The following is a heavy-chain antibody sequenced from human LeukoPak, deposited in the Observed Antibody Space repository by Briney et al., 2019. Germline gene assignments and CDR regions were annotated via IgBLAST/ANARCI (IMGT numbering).Heavy chain of an antibody. V-gene: IGHV3-30-3*01. CDR2: ISYDGSNK. CDR3: ARDRVRYCSSTSCYTADY. Sequence: GGSLRLSCAASGFTFSSYAMHWVRQAPGKGLEWVAVISYDGSNKYYADSVKGRFTISRDNSKNTLYLQTNSLRAEDTAVYYCARDRVRYCSSTSCYTADYWGQGTLVTVSS. D-gene: IGHD2-2*02. J-gene: IGHJ4*02. CDR1: GFTFSSYA.